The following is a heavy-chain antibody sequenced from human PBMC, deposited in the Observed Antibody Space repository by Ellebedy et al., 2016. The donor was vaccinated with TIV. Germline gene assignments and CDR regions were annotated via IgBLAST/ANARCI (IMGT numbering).Heavy chain of an antibody. CDR3: ARSEGGSYDR. J-gene: IGHJ4*02. D-gene: IGHD1-26*01. CDR2: ISAYNGNT. V-gene: IGHV1-18*04. Sequence: AASVKVSCQASGYTFTSYGISWARQAPGQGLEWMGWISAYNGNTNYAQKLQGRVTMTADTSTSTAYMELRSRRSDDTAVYYCARSEGGSYDRWGQGTLVTVSS. CDR1: GYTFTSYG.